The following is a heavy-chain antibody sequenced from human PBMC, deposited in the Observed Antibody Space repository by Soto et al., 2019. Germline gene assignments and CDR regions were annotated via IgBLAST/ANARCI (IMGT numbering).Heavy chain of an antibody. CDR1: GFTFSAFA. CDR3: ASHYDSSGYPFDY. V-gene: IGHV3-23*01. J-gene: IGHJ4*02. CDR2: FSGSGGST. D-gene: IGHD3-22*01. Sequence: GSLRLSCAASGFTFSAFAMSWAPQAPGKGLVGVSAFSGSGGSTYYADSVKGRFTISRDNSKNTLYLQMNSLRAEDTAVYYCASHYDSSGYPFDYWGQGTLVTVSS.